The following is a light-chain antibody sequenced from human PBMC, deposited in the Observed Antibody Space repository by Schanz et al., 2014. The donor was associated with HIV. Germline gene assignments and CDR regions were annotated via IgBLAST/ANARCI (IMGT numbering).Light chain of an antibody. Sequence: QSALTQPASVSGSPGQSITISCTGTSSDVGAYNSVSWWQQQPPGKAPKVLIHGVNNRPSGVSHCSSGTKSDITASLTISGLEAEDEADYCCCSYTTTNAYVFGAGTKLTVL. CDR3: CSYTTTNAYV. V-gene: IGLV2-14*03. CDR2: GVN. J-gene: IGLJ1*01. CDR1: SSDVGAYNS.